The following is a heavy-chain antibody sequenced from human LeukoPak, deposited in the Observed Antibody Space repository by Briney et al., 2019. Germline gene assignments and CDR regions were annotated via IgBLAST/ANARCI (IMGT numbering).Heavy chain of an antibody. CDR2: IYYSGST. V-gene: IGHV4-39*01. J-gene: IGHJ6*03. CDR3: ARLGYYYGSGSYYLHYYYYYYMDV. D-gene: IGHD3-10*01. Sequence: PGGSLRLSCAASGFTFSSYWMSWVRQPPGKGLEWIGSIYYSGSTYYNPSLKSRVTISVDTSKNQFSLKLSSVTAADTAVYYCARLGYYYGSGSYYLHYYYYYYMDVWGKGTTVTISS. CDR1: GFTFSSYW.